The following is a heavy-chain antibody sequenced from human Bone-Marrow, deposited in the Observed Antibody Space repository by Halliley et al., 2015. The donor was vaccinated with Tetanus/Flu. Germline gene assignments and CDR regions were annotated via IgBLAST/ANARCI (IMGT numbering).Heavy chain of an antibody. Sequence: SERTKYNPSLKGRVIISADKSKDQFSLKLASVIGAGTAVYYWARSRGYPFNFCDAWGQGILITVSS. CDR2: SERT. D-gene: IGHD3-22*01. CDR3: ARSRGYPFNFCDA. V-gene: IGHV4-61*05. J-gene: IGHJ5*02.